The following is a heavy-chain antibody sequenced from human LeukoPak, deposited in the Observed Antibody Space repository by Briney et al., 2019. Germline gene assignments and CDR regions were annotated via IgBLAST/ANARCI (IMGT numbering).Heavy chain of an antibody. CDR2: IKKDGSEK. V-gene: IGHV3-7*03. D-gene: IGHD2-2*01. J-gene: IGHJ5*02. CDR3: AKDRHAPGRYCSSTSCLPFDP. Sequence: GGSLRLSCEASGFTFKNAWMIWVRQAPGKGLEWVANIKKDGSEKYYVDAVKGRFTISRDNAKTSLYLQMNSLRAEDTAVYYCAKDRHAPGRYCSSTSCLPFDPWGQGTLVTVSS. CDR1: GFTFKNAW.